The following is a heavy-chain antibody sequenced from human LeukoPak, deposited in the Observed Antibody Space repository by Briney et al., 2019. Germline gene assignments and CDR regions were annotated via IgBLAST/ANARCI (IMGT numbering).Heavy chain of an antibody. Sequence: SETLSLTCAVYGGSFSGYYWSWIRQPPGKGLEWIGEINHSGSTNYNPSLKSRVTISVDTSKNQFSLKLSSVTTADTAVYYCARGDRSVAYSVWGQGTLVTISS. CDR1: GGSFSGYY. V-gene: IGHV4-34*01. CDR3: ARGDRSVAYSV. CDR2: INHSGST. D-gene: IGHD3-10*02. J-gene: IGHJ4*02.